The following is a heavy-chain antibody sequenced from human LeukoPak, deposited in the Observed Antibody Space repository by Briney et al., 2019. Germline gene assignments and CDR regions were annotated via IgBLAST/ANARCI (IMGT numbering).Heavy chain of an antibody. CDR3: VRDPPGEGVDY. CDR1: GFTFSSYL. V-gene: IGHV3-74*01. CDR2: INNDGSSK. D-gene: IGHD2-21*01. Sequence: PGGSLRLSCAASGFTFSSYLMHWIRQAPGKGLVWVSRINNDGSSKNYADSVKGRFTISRDNAKNTVYLQMNSLRGEDTAVYYCVRDPPGEGVDYWGQGTLVAVSS. J-gene: IGHJ4*02.